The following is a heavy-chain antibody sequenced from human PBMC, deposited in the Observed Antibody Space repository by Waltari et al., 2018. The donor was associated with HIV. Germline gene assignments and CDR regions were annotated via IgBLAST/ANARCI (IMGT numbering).Heavy chain of an antibody. CDR1: GYTFTGYY. V-gene: IGHV1-2*02. CDR3: ARDTPDAYYYDTSGYWS. D-gene: IGHD3-22*01. Sequence: QVQLVQSGAEVKKPGASVKVSCKASGYTFTGYYMHWVRQAPGQGLEWMGWINPNSGGTNYAQKFQGRVTMNRATSISTAYMELSRLRSDDTAVYYCARDTPDAYYYDTSGYWSWGQGTLVTVSS. J-gene: IGHJ5*02. CDR2: INPNSGGT.